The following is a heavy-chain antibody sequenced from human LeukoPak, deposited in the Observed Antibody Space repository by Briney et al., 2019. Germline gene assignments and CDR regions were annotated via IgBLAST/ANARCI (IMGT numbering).Heavy chain of an antibody. CDR2: IYYSGST. J-gene: IGHJ4*02. D-gene: IGHD5-24*01. V-gene: IGHV4-59*01. CDR3: ARGGGYNRVDY. Sequence: SETLSLTCTVSGGSISSYYWSWIRQPPGKGLEWIGYIYYSGSTNYNPSLKSRVTISVDTSKNQFSLKLSSVTAADTAVYYCARGGGYNRVDYWGQGTLVTVSS. CDR1: GGSISSYY.